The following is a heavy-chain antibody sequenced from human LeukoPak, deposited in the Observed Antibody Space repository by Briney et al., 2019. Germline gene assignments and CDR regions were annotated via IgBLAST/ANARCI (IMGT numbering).Heavy chain of an antibody. J-gene: IGHJ4*02. CDR3: ARQFLVGATDY. D-gene: IGHD1-26*01. CDR1: GYSFTSYW. CDR2: IYPGDSDT. Sequence: GESLKISWKGSGYSFTSYWNGWVRQMPRKGLEWMGIIYPGDSDTRYSPSFQGQVTISADKSISTAYLQWSSLKASDTAMYYCARQFLVGATDYWGQGTLVSVPS. V-gene: IGHV5-51*01.